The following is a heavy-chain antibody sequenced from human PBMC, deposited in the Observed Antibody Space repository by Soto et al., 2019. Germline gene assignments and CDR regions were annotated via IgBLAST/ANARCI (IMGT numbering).Heavy chain of an antibody. V-gene: IGHV4-59*01. Sequence: PSETLSRTCTVSVVSITSYFWSWIRHTPGKGLDWIGSISFSGATYSNPSLKGRAALSVDTSENHLSLTLNSVTSADTAVYFCARGRRDGYTRYFDLWGQGNQVTV. CDR2: ISFSGAT. J-gene: IGHJ4*02. CDR3: ARGRRDGYTRYFDL. D-gene: IGHD5-12*01. CDR1: VVSITSYF.